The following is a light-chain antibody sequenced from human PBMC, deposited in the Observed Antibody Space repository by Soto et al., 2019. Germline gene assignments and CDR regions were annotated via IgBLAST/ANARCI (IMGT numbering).Light chain of an antibody. CDR1: SSNIGAGSD. CDR2: DNN. CDR3: QSFDTSLSGFVV. J-gene: IGLJ2*01. Sequence: QSVLTQPPSMSGAPGQRVTISCTGSSSNIGAGSDVHWYQQHPGTAPKLLICDNNNRPSGVPDRFSGSKSDTSASLALTGLQAEDEADYYCQSFDTSLSGFVVFGGGTKLTVL. V-gene: IGLV1-40*01.